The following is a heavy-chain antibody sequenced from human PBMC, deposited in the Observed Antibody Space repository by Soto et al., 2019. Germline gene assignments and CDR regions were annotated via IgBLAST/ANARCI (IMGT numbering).Heavy chain of an antibody. D-gene: IGHD3-9*01. V-gene: IGHV1-18*01. Sequence: ASVKVSCKASGYTFTSYGISWVRQAPGQGLEWMGWISAYNGNTNYAQKLQGRVTMTTDTSTSTAYMELRSLRSDDTAVYYCATGQTYYDILTGYLQPKTFDYWGQGTLVTVSS. J-gene: IGHJ4*02. CDR1: GYTFTSYG. CDR3: ATGQTYYDILTGYLQPKTFDY. CDR2: ISAYNGNT.